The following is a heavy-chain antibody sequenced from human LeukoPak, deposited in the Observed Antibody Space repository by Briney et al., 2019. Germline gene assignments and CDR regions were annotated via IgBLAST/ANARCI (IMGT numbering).Heavy chain of an antibody. CDR3: ARIVGIASRGYFDY. J-gene: IGHJ4*02. Sequence: SVKVSCKASGGTLSRYAISWVRQAPGQGPEWMGGIIPIFGTTNYAQKFQGRVTITADESTSTAYMELSSLRSEDPAVYYCARIVGIASRGYFDYWGQGALVTVSS. CDR1: GGTLSRYA. V-gene: IGHV1-69*13. D-gene: IGHD3-10*01. CDR2: IIPIFGTT.